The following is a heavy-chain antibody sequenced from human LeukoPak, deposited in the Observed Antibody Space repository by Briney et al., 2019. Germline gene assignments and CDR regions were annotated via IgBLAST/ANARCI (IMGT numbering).Heavy chain of an antibody. Sequence: ASVRVSCKASGYTFTGYYMHWVRQAPGQGLEWMGWINPNSGGTNYAQKFQGRVTMTRDTSISTAYMELSRLRSDDTAVYYCARGTTVTTGLTQYYYYYGMDVWGQEDPGTASS. CDR1: GYTFTGYY. D-gene: IGHD4-17*01. V-gene: IGHV1-2*02. CDR2: INPNSGGT. J-gene: IGHJ6*02. CDR3: ARGTTVTTGLTQYYYYYGMDV.